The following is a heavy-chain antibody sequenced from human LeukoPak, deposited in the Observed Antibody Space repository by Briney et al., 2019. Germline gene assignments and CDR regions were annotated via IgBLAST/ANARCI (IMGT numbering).Heavy chain of an antibody. J-gene: IGHJ2*01. CDR2: IYYSGST. D-gene: IGHD4-17*01. CDR3: ARDGVPLTVTTYRYFDL. Sequence: PSETLSLTCTVSGGSISSYYWSWIRQPPGKGLEWIGYIYYSGSTNYNPSIKSRVTISVDPSKHQFSLRLSSVTAADTAVYYCARDGVPLTVTTYRYFDLWGRGTLVTVSS. CDR1: GGSISSYY. V-gene: IGHV4-59*01.